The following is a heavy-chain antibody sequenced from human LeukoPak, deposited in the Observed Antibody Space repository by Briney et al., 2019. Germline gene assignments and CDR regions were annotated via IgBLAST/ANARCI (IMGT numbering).Heavy chain of an antibody. V-gene: IGHV3-43*02. CDR2: ITGDGGTT. CDR1: GFTFGDYT. Sequence: GGSLRLSCAASGFTFGDYTMHWFRQPPGRGLQWVSLITGDGGTTSYAGSVKGRFTISRDTSKNTLYLQMNSLRAEDTAVYYCARDSRDLDYSSSSGLGYWGQGTLVTVSS. J-gene: IGHJ4*02. CDR3: ARDSRDLDYSSSSGLGY. D-gene: IGHD6-6*01.